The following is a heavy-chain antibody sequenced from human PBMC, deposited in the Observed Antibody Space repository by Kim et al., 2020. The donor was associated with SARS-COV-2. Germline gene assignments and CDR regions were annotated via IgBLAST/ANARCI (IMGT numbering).Heavy chain of an antibody. V-gene: IGHV3-7*03. CDR3: ARDIGYCSSTSCYYTRHYGMDV. J-gene: IGHJ6*02. CDR1: GFTFSSYW. D-gene: IGHD2-2*03. CDR2: IKQDGSEK. Sequence: GGSLRLSCAASGFTFSSYWMSWVRQAPGKGLEWVANIKQDGSEKYYVDSVKGRFTISRDNAKNSLYLQMNSLRAEDTAVYYCARDIGYCSSTSCYYTRHYGMDVWGQGTTVTVSS.